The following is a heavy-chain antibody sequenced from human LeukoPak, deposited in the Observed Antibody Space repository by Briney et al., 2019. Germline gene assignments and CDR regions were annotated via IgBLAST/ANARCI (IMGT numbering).Heavy chain of an antibody. J-gene: IGHJ4*02. V-gene: IGHV3-21*01. CDR3: ARDQGGLLWFGELFNAPNYFDY. Sequence: GSLRLSCAASGFTFSSYSMNWVRQAPGKGLEWVSSISSSSSYIYYAGSVKGRFTISRDNAKNSLYLQMNSLRAEDTAVYYCARDQGGLLWFGELFNAPNYFDYWGQGTLVTVSS. D-gene: IGHD3-10*01. CDR2: ISSSSSYI. CDR1: GFTFSSYS.